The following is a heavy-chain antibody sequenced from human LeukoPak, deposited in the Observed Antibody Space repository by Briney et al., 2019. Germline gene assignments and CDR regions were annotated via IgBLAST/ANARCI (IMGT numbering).Heavy chain of an antibody. Sequence: NPSETLSLTCTVSGGSISSYYWSWIRQPAGKGLEWIGRIYTSGSTNYNPSLKSRVTMSVDTSKNQFSLKLSSVTAADTAQYYCARPNGSGSNYYFDNWGQGILVTVSS. J-gene: IGHJ4*02. CDR3: ARPNGSGSNYYFDN. CDR2: IYTSGST. D-gene: IGHD3-10*01. CDR1: GGSISSYY. V-gene: IGHV4-4*07.